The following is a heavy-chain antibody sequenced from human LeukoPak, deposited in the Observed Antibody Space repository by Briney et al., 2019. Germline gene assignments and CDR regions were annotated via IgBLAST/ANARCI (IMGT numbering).Heavy chain of an antibody. Sequence: SETLSLTCTVSGDSINDYYWSWIRQPPGNRLEWIGWIYYSGSTMYSPSLEGRVTISLDTSRTQFSLDLNSVTAADTAVYYCARHAGFGSGYYHDAFDIWGQGSMVIVSS. CDR2: IYYSGST. CDR1: GDSINDYY. J-gene: IGHJ3*02. V-gene: IGHV4-59*08. D-gene: IGHD3-22*01. CDR3: ARHAGFGSGYYHDAFDI.